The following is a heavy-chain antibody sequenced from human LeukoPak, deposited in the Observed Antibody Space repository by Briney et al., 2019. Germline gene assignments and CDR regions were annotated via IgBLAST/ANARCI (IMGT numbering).Heavy chain of an antibody. J-gene: IGHJ4*02. V-gene: IGHV4-4*07. D-gene: IGHD3/OR15-3a*01. CDR1: GGAISGYY. Sequence: SETLSLTRTVSGGAISGYYGSWIRQPAGKGLEWLGRVYSSGSTKYNPSLESRVTMSEHTSKNQFSLKLNVVTAADTAVYYCARVGSGYDFFDYWGQGTLVTVSS. CDR2: VYSSGST. CDR3: ARVGSGYDFFDY.